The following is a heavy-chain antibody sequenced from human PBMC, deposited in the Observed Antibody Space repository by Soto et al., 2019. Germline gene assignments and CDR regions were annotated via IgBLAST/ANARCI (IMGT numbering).Heavy chain of an antibody. V-gene: IGHV1-69*02. CDR2: IIPILGIA. J-gene: IGHJ4*02. CDR1: GGTFSSYT. Sequence: QVQLVQSGAEVKKPGSSVKVSCKASGGTFSSYTISWVRQAPGQGLEWMGRIIPILGIANYAQKFQGRVTITADKSTSTAYMELSSLRSEDTAVYYCARGGPGIAAGHWGQGTLVTVSS. CDR3: ARGGPGIAAGH. D-gene: IGHD6-13*01.